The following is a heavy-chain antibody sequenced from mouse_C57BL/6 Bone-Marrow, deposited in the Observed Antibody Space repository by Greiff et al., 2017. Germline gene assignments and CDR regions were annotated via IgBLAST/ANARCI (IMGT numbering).Heavy chain of an antibody. CDR3: ARTGWDYFDY. J-gene: IGHJ2*01. V-gene: IGHV1-19*01. CDR1: GYTFTDYY. CDR2: INPYNGGT. D-gene: IGHD4-1*01. Sequence: EVQLQQSGPVLVKPGASVKMSCKASGYTFTDYYMNWVKQSHGKSLEWIGVINPYNGGTSYNQKFKGKATLTVDKSSSTAYMELNSLTSEDSAGYYCARTGWDYFDYWGQGTTLTVSS.